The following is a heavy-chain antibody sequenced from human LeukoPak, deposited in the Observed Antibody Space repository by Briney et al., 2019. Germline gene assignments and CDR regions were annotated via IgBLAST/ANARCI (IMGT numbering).Heavy chain of an antibody. Sequence: GGSLRLSCATSRFTFSSYAMSWVRQAPGKGLEWVSAISAGGGATYYADSVKGRFTISRDNSKNTLYLQMNSLRADDTAVYYCAKDASGRPYYFDYWGQGTLVTVSS. D-gene: IGHD3-10*01. CDR1: RFTFSSYA. CDR3: AKDASGRPYYFDY. CDR2: ISAGGGAT. J-gene: IGHJ4*02. V-gene: IGHV3-23*01.